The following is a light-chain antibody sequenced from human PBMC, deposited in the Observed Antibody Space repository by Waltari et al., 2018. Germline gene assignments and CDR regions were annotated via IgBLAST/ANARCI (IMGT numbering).Light chain of an antibody. CDR1: SSDVGGYNY. Sequence: QSALTQPPSASGSPGQPVNISCTGTSSDVGGYNYLSWYQQHPGKAPKVMMYEVSKRPSGVPDRFSGSKSGNTASLTVSGLQAEDEADYYCSSYGGRSSVVFGGGTKLTVL. V-gene: IGLV2-8*01. CDR3: SSYGGRSSVV. CDR2: EVS. J-gene: IGLJ2*01.